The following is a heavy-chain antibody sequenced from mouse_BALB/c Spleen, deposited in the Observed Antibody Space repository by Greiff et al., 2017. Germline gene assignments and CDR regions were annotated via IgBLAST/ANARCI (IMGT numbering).Heavy chain of an antibody. CDR3: ARLGIYDGYFAY. CDR1: GFTFSSFG. J-gene: IGHJ3*01. Sequence: EVKLVESGGGLVQPGGSRKLSCAASGFTFSSFGMHWVRQAPEKGLEWVAYISSGSSTIYYADTVKGRFTISRDNPKNTLFLQMTSLRSEDTAMYYCARLGIYDGYFAYWGQGTLVTVSA. CDR2: ISSGSSTI. V-gene: IGHV5-17*02. D-gene: IGHD2-3*01.